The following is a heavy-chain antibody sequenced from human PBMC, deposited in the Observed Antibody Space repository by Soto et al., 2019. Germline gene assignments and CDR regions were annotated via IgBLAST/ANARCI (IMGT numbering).Heavy chain of an antibody. J-gene: IGHJ4*02. D-gene: IGHD2-15*01. CDR3: ATDCSGGSCYSGGPPDY. V-gene: IGHV3-53*01. CDR2: IYSGGST. Sequence: PGGSLRLSCAASGFTFTNYGMSWVRQAPGKGLEWVSVIYSGGSTYYADSVKGRFTISRDNSKNTLYLQMNSLRAEDTAVYYCATDCSGGSCYSGGPPDYWGQGTLVTVSS. CDR1: GFTFTNYG.